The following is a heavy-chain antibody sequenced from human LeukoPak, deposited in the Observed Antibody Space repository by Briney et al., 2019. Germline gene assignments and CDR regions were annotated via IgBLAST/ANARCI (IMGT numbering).Heavy chain of an antibody. CDR3: ARVGYFGVVTLDAFDI. CDR1: GYTFTGYY. D-gene: IGHD3-3*01. J-gene: IGHJ3*02. V-gene: IGHV1-2*02. CDR2: INPNSGGT. Sequence: ASVKVSCKASGYTFTGYYMHWVRQAPGQGLEWMGWINPNSGGTNYAQKFQGRVTMTRDTSISTAYMELSRLRSDDTAVYYCARVGYFGVVTLDAFDIWGQGTMVTVSS.